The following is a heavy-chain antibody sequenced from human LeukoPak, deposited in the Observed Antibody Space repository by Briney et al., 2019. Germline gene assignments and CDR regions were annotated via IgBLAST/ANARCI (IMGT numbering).Heavy chain of an antibody. Sequence: GGSLRISCAASGFTFSSYSMTWVRQAPGKGLEWVSSISSSSSYIYYADSVKGRFTISRDNAKNSLYLQMNSLRAEDTAVYYCARVPLADYYGSGSYHYWGQGTLVTVSS. J-gene: IGHJ4*02. CDR1: GFTFSSYS. CDR3: ARVPLADYYGSGSYHY. CDR2: ISSSSSYI. D-gene: IGHD3-10*01. V-gene: IGHV3-21*01.